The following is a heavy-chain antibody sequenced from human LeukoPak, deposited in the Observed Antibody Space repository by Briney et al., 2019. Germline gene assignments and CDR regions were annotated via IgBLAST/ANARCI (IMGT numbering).Heavy chain of an antibody. V-gene: IGHV3-74*01. CDR1: GFPFSSYW. CDR3: ARGYSSGLHFDY. J-gene: IGHJ4*02. Sequence: PGGSLRLSCAASGFPFSSYWMAWVRQASEKGLEWVSRIKSDGSDTSYADSVKGRFTISRDNAKNTLYLQMNSLRAEDTAVYYCARGYSSGLHFDYWGQGTLVTVSS. CDR2: IKSDGSDT. D-gene: IGHD6-19*01.